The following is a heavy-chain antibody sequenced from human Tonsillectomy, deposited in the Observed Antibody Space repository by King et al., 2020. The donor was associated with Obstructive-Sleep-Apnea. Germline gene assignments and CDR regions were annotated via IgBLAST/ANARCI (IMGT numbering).Heavy chain of an antibody. CDR3: AIWGFEGNQSPFYY. V-gene: IGHV3-23*01. Sequence: MSWVRQAPGKKLEWVSGISCSGGSTHYADSVKGRFTISRDNSKNTLYLQMNSLRPEDRAVYYCAIWGFEGNQSPFYYWGQGTLGTVSS. J-gene: IGHJ4*02. D-gene: IGHD4/OR15-4a*01. CDR2: ISCSGGST.